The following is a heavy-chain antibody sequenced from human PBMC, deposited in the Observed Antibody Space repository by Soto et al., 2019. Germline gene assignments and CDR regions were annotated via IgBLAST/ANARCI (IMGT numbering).Heavy chain of an antibody. CDR2: ISSRSRSI. Sequence: GGSLRVSCAAAGFTFSSYSMHWVRQAPGKGLEWVSSISSRSRSIYYADSQKGRFTISRDNTKNSLYLQMNNLRAEDTAVYYYARVRGGYEGLAPYSFDHWGQGTLVTVSS. J-gene: IGHJ4*02. CDR3: ARVRGGYEGLAPYSFDH. CDR1: GFTFSSYS. D-gene: IGHD5-12*01. V-gene: IGHV3-21*01.